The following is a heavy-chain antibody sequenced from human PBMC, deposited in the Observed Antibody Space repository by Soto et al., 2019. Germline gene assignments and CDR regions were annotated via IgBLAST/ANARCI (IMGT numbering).Heavy chain of an antibody. J-gene: IGHJ5*02. CDR3: ARGSYCSGGSCYTRRNNWFDP. D-gene: IGHD2-15*01. Sequence: ASVKVSCKASGYTFTSYGISWVRQAPGQGLEWMGWISAYNGNTNYAQKLHGRVTMTTHTSTSTAYMELRSLRSDDTAVYYCARGSYCSGGSCYTRRNNWFDPWGQGTLVTVSS. CDR1: GYTFTSYG. CDR2: ISAYNGNT. V-gene: IGHV1-18*01.